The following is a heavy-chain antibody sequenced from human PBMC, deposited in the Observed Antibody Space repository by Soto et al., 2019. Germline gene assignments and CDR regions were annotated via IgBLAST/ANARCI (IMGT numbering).Heavy chain of an antibody. CDR3: AREVEGQWLVEVGMAV. Sequence: SQTLSLTCAITGASVSSNSAAWNWIRQSPSRGLEWLGRTYYRSKWYNDYAVSVKSRITINQDTSKNQFSLQLNSVTPEDTAVYYFAREVEGQWLVEVGMAVWGQGTTVTVSS. CDR2: TYYRSKWYN. D-gene: IGHD6-19*01. CDR1: GASVSSNSAA. J-gene: IGHJ6*02. V-gene: IGHV6-1*01.